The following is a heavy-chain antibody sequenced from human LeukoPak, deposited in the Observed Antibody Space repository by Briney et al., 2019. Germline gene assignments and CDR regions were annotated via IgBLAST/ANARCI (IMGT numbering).Heavy chain of an antibody. CDR2: ISSSSSYI. V-gene: IGHV3-21*01. CDR1: GFTFSSYW. Sequence: GGSLRLSCAASGFTFSSYWMHWVRQAPGKGLEWVSSISSSSSYIYYADSVKGRFTISRDNAKNSLYLQMNSLRAEDTAVYYCARELGYYDRNGLFLWGQGTLVTVSS. CDR3: ARELGYYDRNGLFL. D-gene: IGHD3-22*01. J-gene: IGHJ4*02.